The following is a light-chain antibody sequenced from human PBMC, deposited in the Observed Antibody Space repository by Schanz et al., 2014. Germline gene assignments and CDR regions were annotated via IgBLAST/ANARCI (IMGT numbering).Light chain of an antibody. CDR2: RNN. CDR1: SSNIGSNS. Sequence: QSVLTQSPSASGTPGQRVTISCSGSSSNIGSNSVYWYQQLPGTAPKLLIYRNNQRPSGVPDRFSGSKSGTSASLAISGLRSEDEADYYCAAWDDSLSGGVFGGGTKLTVL. J-gene: IGLJ3*02. V-gene: IGLV1-47*01. CDR3: AAWDDSLSGGV.